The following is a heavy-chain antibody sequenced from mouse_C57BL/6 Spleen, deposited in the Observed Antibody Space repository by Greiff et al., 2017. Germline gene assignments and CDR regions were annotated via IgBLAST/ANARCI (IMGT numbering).Heavy chain of an antibody. CDR2: ILPGSGST. V-gene: IGHV1-9*01. J-gene: IGHJ4*01. CDR1: GYNFTGYW. CDR3: ARKNEGRQEYYAMDY. D-gene: IGHD3-2*01. Sequence: VQLVESGAELMKPGASVKLSCKATGYNFTGYWIEWVKQRPGHGLEWIGEILPGSGSTKYNEKFKGKDTFTADTSSNTSYLQRSSLTTEDSALYYGARKNEGRQEYYAMDYWGQGTAVTVSS.